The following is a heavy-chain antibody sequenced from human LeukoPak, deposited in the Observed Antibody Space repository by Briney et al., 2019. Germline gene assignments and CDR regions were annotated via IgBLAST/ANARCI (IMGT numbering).Heavy chain of an antibody. Sequence: ASVKVSCKASGYTFTSYYMHWVRQAPGQGLEWMGIINPSGGSTSYAQKFQGRVTITADKSTNTAYMEMSSLRSEDTAVYYCARGGYSYGYFYYYMDVWGKGTTVTVSS. CDR3: ARGGYSYGYFYYYMDV. D-gene: IGHD5-18*01. V-gene: IGHV1-46*01. CDR1: GYTFTSYY. J-gene: IGHJ6*03. CDR2: INPSGGST.